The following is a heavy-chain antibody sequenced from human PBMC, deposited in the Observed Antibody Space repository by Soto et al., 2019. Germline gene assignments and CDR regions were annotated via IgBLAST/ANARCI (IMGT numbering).Heavy chain of an antibody. CDR2: ISYDGSNK. J-gene: IGHJ4*02. D-gene: IGHD3-10*01. CDR3: AKGFGVTGWEIDY. CDR1: GFTFSSYG. Sequence: GGSLRLSCAASGFTFSSYGMHWVRQAPGKGVEWVAVISYDGSNKYYADSVKGRFTISRDNSKNTLYLQMNSLRAEDTAVYYCAKGFGVTGWEIDYWGQGTLVTVSS. V-gene: IGHV3-30*18.